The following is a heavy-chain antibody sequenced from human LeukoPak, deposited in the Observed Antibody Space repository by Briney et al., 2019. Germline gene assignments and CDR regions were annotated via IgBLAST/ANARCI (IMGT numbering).Heavy chain of an antibody. CDR2: ISYDGSNK. J-gene: IGHJ4*02. CDR1: GFIVSSNY. V-gene: IGHV3-30-3*01. CDR3: ATEANFGGYYFDY. D-gene: IGHD3-10*01. Sequence: GGSLRLSCVASGFIVSSNYMSWVRQAPGKGLEWVAVISYDGSNKYYADSLKGRFSISRDNSKNTLYLQMNSLRAEDTAVYYCATEANFGGYYFDYWGQGTLVTVSS.